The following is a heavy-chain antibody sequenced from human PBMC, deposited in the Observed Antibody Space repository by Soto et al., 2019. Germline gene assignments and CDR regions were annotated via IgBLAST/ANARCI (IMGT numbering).Heavy chain of an antibody. CDR1: GYTFTSYG. CDR2: ISAYNGNT. Sequence: QVQLVQSGAEVKKPGASVKVSCKASGYTFTSYGISWVRQAPGQGLEWMGWISAYNGNTNYAQKLQGRVTMTTDTSTSTAYMELRSLRSDDTAVYYCVVTYYDILTGYYYFDYWGQGTLVTVSS. V-gene: IGHV1-18*01. J-gene: IGHJ4*02. D-gene: IGHD3-9*01. CDR3: VVTYYDILTGYYYFDY.